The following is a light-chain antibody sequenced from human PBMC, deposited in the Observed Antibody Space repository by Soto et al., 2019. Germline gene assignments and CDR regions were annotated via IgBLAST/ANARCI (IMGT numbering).Light chain of an antibody. CDR1: SSDVGAYNY. CDR3: SSYASTSTAV. J-gene: IGLJ1*01. Sequence: SALAQPASVSGSPGQSITISCTGTSSDVGAYNYVSWYQQHPGKAPKLMIYEVNYRPSGVSNRFSGSKSGITASLTISGLQAEDEADYYCSSYASTSTAVFGSGTKVTVL. CDR2: EVN. V-gene: IGLV2-14*01.